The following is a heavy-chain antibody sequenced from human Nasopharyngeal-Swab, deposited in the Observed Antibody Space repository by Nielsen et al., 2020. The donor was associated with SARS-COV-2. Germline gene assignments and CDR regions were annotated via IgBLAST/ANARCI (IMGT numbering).Heavy chain of an antibody. CDR3: ARLVGYGMDV. V-gene: IGHV3-30*03. D-gene: IGHD1-26*01. CDR2: ISYDGNDK. Sequence: LSLTCAASGFTFSSYDMHWVRQAPGKGLEWVAVISYDGNDKYYADSVRGRFTISRDKSKSTLSLQMYSLRADATAVYYCARLVGYGMDVWGQGTTVTGSS. J-gene: IGHJ6*02. CDR1: GFTFSSYD.